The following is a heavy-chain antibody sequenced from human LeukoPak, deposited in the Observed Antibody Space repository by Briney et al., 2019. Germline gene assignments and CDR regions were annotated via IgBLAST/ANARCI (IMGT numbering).Heavy chain of an antibody. CDR3: ARVGERGYSYGHFDY. J-gene: IGHJ4*02. CDR2: ISSSSYI. Sequence: GGSLRLSCAASGLTFSSYSMNWVRQAPGKGLEWVSSISSSSYIYYADSVKGRFTISRDNAKNSLYLQMNSLRAEDTAVYYCARVGERGYSYGHFDYWGQGTLVTVSS. V-gene: IGHV3-21*01. D-gene: IGHD5-18*01. CDR1: GLTFSSYS.